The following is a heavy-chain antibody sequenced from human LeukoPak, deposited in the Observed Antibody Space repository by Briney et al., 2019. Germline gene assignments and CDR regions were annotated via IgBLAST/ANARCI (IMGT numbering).Heavy chain of an antibody. D-gene: IGHD2-21*02. V-gene: IGHV3-30*04. CDR1: GFTFSSYA. J-gene: IGHJ3*02. Sequence: PGGSLRLSCAASGFTFSSYAMHWVRQAPGKGLEWVAVIWYDGSSQYYADSVKGRFTISRDNSKNTLYLQMNSLRAEDTAVYYCARVQSAYCGGDCYLYAFDIWGQGTMVTVSS. CDR3: ARVQSAYCGGDCYLYAFDI. CDR2: IWYDGSSQ.